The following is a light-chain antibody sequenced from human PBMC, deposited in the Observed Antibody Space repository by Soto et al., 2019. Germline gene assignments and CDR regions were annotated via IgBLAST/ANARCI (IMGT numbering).Light chain of an antibody. CDR2: SNN. CDR1: SSNIGSNY. CDR3: AAWDDSLNGFWV. J-gene: IGLJ3*02. V-gene: IGLV1-44*01. Sequence: QLVLTQPPSASGTPGQRVTISCSGSSSNIGSNYVNWYQQLPGTAPKLLIYSNNQRPSGVPDRFSGSKSGTSGSLAISGLQSEDEADYYCAAWDDSLNGFWVFGGGTKVTVL.